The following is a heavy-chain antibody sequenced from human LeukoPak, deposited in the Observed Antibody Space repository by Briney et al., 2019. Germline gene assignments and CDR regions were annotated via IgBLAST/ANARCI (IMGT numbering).Heavy chain of an antibody. CDR2: IIPIFGTA. J-gene: IGHJ6*02. V-gene: IGHV1-69*13. CDR1: GGTFSSYA. CDR3: ASNPANWGGYYGMDV. D-gene: IGHD7-27*01. Sequence: AASVKVSCKASGGTFSSYAISWVRQAPGQGLEWMGGIIPIFGTANYAQKFQGRVTITADESTSTAYMELSSLRSEDTAVYYCASNPANWGGYYGMDVWGQGTTVTVSS.